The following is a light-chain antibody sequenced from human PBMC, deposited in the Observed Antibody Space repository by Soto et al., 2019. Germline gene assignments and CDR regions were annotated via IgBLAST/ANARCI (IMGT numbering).Light chain of an antibody. CDR1: QSVLYSSNNKNY. V-gene: IGKV4-1*01. CDR2: WAS. CDR3: QQYYSTTWT. Sequence: DIVMTQSPDSLAVSLGERATINCKSSQSVLYSSNNKNYLAWYQQKPGQPPKLLIYWASTRESGVPDRFSGSGSGTDFSLTISSLQAEDVGVYNCQQYYSTTWTFGQGTKVDI. J-gene: IGKJ1*01.